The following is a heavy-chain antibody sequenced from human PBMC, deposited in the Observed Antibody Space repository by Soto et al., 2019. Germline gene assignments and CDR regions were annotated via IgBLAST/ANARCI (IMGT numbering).Heavy chain of an antibody. J-gene: IGHJ6*02. Sequence: GGSLRLSCSGFGFTFGDYAMSWFRQAPGKGLEWVGFIRSKSYGGTVEYAASVKGRFTISRDDSEAIAHLQMSSLKTEDTAVYYCVLLGYCGGGSCHAAYYNYYGMDVWGQGTTVTVSS. D-gene: IGHD2-15*01. CDR2: IRSKSYGGTV. CDR1: GFTFGDYA. CDR3: VLLGYCGGGSCHAAYYNYYGMDV. V-gene: IGHV3-49*03.